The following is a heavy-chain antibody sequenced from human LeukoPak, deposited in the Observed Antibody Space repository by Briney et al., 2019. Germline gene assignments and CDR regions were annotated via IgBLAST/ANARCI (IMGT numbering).Heavy chain of an antibody. V-gene: IGHV3-23*01. CDR1: GFTFSSYG. J-gene: IGHJ4*02. CDR2: ISGSGDST. CDR3: AKDRGIIPDY. D-gene: IGHD2-21*01. Sequence: PGGSLRLSCAASGFTFSSYGMSWVRQAPGKGLEWVSAISGSGDSTYYADSVKGRFTISRDNSKNTLYLQMNSLRAEDTAVYYCAKDRGIIPDYWGQGTLVTVSS.